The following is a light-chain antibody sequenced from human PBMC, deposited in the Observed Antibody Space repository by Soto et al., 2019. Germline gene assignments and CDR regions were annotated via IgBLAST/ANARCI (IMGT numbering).Light chain of an antibody. J-gene: IGKJ4*01. CDR3: HQYGTAPLT. Sequence: EIVLAHSPCIVSLSPGERATLSCMASQTISGTSLAWYQQKPGQAPRLLIYGASSRATGIPDRFTGSGSETDFPLTISRLEPEDFGIYYCHQYGTAPLTFGGGTKVDIK. CDR1: QTISGTS. CDR2: GAS. V-gene: IGKV3-20*01.